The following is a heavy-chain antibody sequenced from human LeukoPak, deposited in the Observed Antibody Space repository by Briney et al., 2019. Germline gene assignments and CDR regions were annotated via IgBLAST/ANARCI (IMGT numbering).Heavy chain of an antibody. CDR2: ITTSSSYI. CDR3: ARGRYCSGGSCYRVPAFDI. D-gene: IGHD2-15*01. V-gene: IGHV3-21*01. Sequence: PGGSLRLSCAASGFTFSRYSLNWVRQAPGKGLEWVSSITTSSSYIYYADSVKGRFTISRDNAKNSLYLQMNSLRAEDTAVYYCARGRYCSGGSCYRVPAFDIWGQGTMVTVSS. J-gene: IGHJ3*02. CDR1: GFTFSRYS.